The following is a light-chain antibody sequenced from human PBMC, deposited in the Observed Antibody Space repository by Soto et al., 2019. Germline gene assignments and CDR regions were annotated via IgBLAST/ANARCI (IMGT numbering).Light chain of an antibody. CDR3: QQSYTTPLT. J-gene: IGKJ4*01. CDR2: VES. V-gene: IGKV1-39*01. CDR1: QNINNY. Sequence: DVHVTQAPSSLSASVGDRVTITCRASQNINNYLNWYQQKPGKAPKLLISVESNLQSGVPSRFSGRGSGKEFTLTISSLQPEDFATYYCQQSYTTPLTFGGWSKVDIX.